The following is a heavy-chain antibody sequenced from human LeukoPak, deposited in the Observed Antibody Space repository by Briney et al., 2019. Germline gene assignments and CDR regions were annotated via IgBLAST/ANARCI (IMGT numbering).Heavy chain of an antibody. J-gene: IGHJ4*02. CDR2: IYYSGST. CDR3: ASQNYDFLTGYYRDY. Sequence: SETLSLTCTVSGGSISSSSYYWGWIRQPPGKGLEWIGSIYYSGSTYYNPSLKSRVTISVDTSKNQFSLKLRSVTAADTAVYYCASQNYDFLTGYYRDYWGQGTLVTVSS. V-gene: IGHV4-39*07. CDR1: GGSISSSSYY. D-gene: IGHD3-9*01.